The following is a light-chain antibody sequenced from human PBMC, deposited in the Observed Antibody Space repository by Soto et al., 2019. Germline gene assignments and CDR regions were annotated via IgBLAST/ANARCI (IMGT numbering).Light chain of an antibody. J-gene: IGKJ1*01. CDR3: HQYYSTPWT. V-gene: IGKV4-1*01. CDR2: WAS. Sequence: DIVMTQSPDSLAVSLGERATINCKSSQSVLSSSNNKNYLAWYQQKPGQPPKLLIYWASTRESGVPDRFSGSGSGTDFSLTISSLQAEDVAVYSCHQYYSTPWTFGQGTKVEIK. CDR1: QSVLSSSNNKNY.